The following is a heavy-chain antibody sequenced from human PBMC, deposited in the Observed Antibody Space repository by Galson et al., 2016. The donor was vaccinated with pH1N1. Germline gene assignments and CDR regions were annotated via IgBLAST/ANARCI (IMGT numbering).Heavy chain of an antibody. D-gene: IGHD6-19*01. V-gene: IGHV3-23*01. CDR3: VSPKTAHIPLAGLFHH. Sequence: SLRLSCATSGFTFSSYGMSWVRQAPGKRLEWVSAVSGSGISTYFADSVKGRFTISRDNSKSTLFLHMNSLRAEDTAIYYCVSPKTAHIPLAGLFHHWGQGALVTVSS. CDR1: GFTFSSYG. J-gene: IGHJ4*02. CDR2: VSGSGIST.